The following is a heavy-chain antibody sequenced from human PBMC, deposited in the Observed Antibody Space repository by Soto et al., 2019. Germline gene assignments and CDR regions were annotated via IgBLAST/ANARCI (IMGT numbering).Heavy chain of an antibody. J-gene: IGHJ5*02. D-gene: IGHD1-26*01. V-gene: IGHV3-30*18. Sequence: QVQLVESGGGVVQPGRSLRLSCAASGFTFSSYGMHWVRQAPGKGLEWVAVISYDGSNKYYADSVKGRFTISRDNSKNTLYLQMNSLRAEDTAVYYCAKDPYPPLGGGSYSIAEYNWFDPWGQGTLVTVSS. CDR3: AKDPYPPLGGGSYSIAEYNWFDP. CDR2: ISYDGSNK. CDR1: GFTFSSYG.